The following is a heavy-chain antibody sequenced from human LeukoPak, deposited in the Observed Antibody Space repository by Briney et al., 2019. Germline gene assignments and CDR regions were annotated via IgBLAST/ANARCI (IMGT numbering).Heavy chain of an antibody. CDR1: GYTFTSYG. J-gene: IGHJ3*02. CDR3: ARNLVLRFLEWLPADAFDI. Sequence: ASVMVSCKASGYTFTSYGISWVRQAPGQGLEWMGWISAYNGNTNYAQKLQGRVTMTTDTSTSTAYMELRSLRSDDTAVYYCARNLVLRFLEWLPADAFDIWGQGTTVTVSS. CDR2: ISAYNGNT. D-gene: IGHD3-3*01. V-gene: IGHV1-18*01.